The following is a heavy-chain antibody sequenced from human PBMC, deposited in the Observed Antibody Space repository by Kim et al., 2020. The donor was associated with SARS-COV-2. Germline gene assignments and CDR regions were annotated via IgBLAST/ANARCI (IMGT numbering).Heavy chain of an antibody. CDR2: INWNSGNI. CDR1: GFTFDDYA. J-gene: IGHJ3*01. CDR3: VKDRDRTTSLGAFDL. D-gene: IGHD1-26*01. Sequence: GGSLRLSCAASGFTFDDYAMYWVRQAPGKGLEWVSGINWNSGNIGYADSVKGRFTISRDNAKNSLYLQMNSLRAEDTAFYYCVKDRDRTTSLGAFDLWGPGTMVSVSS. V-gene: IGHV3-9*01.